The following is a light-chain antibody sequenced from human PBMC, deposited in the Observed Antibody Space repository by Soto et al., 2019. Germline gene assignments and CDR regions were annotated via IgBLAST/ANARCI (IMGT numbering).Light chain of an antibody. Sequence: DTQMTQSPSTLSASVGDRVTITCRASQMISSYLAWYQQKPGKAPELLIYKESSLESGVPSRFSGSGSGTEFTLTISSLQPDDFATYYCQQYKSYPRTFGQGTKVEIK. J-gene: IGKJ1*01. CDR2: KES. CDR3: QQYKSYPRT. CDR1: QMISSY. V-gene: IGKV1-5*03.